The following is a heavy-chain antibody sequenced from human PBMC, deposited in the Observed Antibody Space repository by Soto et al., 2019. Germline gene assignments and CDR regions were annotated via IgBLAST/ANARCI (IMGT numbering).Heavy chain of an antibody. D-gene: IGHD2-2*01. CDR1: GGSMSSYY. CDR3: ARGQRSSDWFDP. J-gene: IGHJ5*02. V-gene: IGHV4-4*07. CDR2: VYSSGGT. Sequence: PSETLSLTCTVSGGSMSSYYWTWIRQPAGKGLEWIGRVYSSGGTHYNPSLKSRVTISLDTPKNQFSLRLLSVTDADTAVYYCARGQRSSDWFDPWGQGTLVTVSS.